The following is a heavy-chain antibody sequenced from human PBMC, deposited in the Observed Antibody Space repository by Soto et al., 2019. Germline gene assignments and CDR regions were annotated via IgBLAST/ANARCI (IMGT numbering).Heavy chain of an antibody. CDR2: ISPDNGNT. CDR3: ARALGYSGYAGMDV. D-gene: IGHD5-12*01. V-gene: IGHV1-18*01. Sequence: QVQLVQSGGEVKNPGASVKVSCKASGYTFTIYGINWVRQAPGQGLEWMGWISPDNGNTNHAQKLQGRVTMTTDTSTSTAYMELRSLRSDDTAVYYCARALGYSGYAGMDVWGQGTTVTVSS. CDR1: GYTFTIYG. J-gene: IGHJ6*02.